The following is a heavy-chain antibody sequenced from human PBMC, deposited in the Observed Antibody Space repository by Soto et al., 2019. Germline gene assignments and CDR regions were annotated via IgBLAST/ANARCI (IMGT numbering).Heavy chain of an antibody. CDR1: GFTCRSDA. Sequence: GSLRRSCAGSGFTCRSDAMCWVRQAPGKGLEWVSAISGSGGSTYYADSVKGRFTISRDNSRNTLYLPMNSPRAEDTAVYYRAKVRVSTTMIVEVLRGYYFDYWGQGSLVTVSS. D-gene: IGHD3-22*01. V-gene: IGHV3-23*01. CDR2: ISGSGGST. J-gene: IGHJ4*02. CDR3: AKVRVSTTMIVEVLRGYYFDY.